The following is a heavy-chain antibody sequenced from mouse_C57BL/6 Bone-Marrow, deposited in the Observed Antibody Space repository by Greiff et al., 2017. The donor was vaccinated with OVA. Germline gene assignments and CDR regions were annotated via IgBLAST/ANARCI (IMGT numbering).Heavy chain of an antibody. CDR2: ISNGGGST. CDR1: GFTFSDYY. J-gene: IGHJ4*01. D-gene: IGHD2-5*01. Sequence: EVKVEESGGGLVQPGGSLKLSCAASGFTFSDYYMYWVRQTPEKRLEWVAYISNGGGSTYYPDTVKGRFTISRDNAKNTLYLQMSRLKSEDTAMYYCARHGESNNYYAMDYWGQGTSVTVSS. CDR3: ARHGESNNYYAMDY. V-gene: IGHV5-12*01.